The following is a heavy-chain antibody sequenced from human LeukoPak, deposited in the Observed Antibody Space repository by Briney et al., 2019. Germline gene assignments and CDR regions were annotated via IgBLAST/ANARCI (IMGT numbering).Heavy chain of an antibody. J-gene: IGHJ4*02. CDR3: ARLRCSGGSCYDDY. Sequence: PSETLSLTCTVSGGSISGYHWNWIRQPPGKGLEWIGDIYYSGSTNYNPSLKSRVTISLDTSKNQFSLNQNSVTAADTAVYYCARLRCSGGSCYDDYWGQGNLVTVSS. CDR2: IYYSGST. CDR1: GGSISGYH. V-gene: IGHV4-59*08. D-gene: IGHD2-15*01.